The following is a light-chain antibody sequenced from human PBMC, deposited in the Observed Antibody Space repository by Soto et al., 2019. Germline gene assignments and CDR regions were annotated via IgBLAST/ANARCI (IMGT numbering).Light chain of an antibody. CDR1: SSDVGGYNF. CDR2: EVT. V-gene: IGLV2-8*01. CDR3: NSVTGASTS. Sequence: QSLLTQPPSASGSPGQSVTISCTGSSSDVGGYNFVSWYQQHPGKAPKLVIYEVTKRPSGVPDRFSGSKSGNTASLTVSGLQAEDEAEYYCNSVTGASTSIGVGTKVTV. J-gene: IGLJ1*01.